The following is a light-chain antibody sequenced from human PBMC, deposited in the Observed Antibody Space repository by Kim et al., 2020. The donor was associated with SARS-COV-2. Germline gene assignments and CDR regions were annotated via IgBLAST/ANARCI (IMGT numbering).Light chain of an antibody. CDR2: QDS. J-gene: IGLJ3*02. Sequence: SYELTQPPSVSVSPGQTASITCSGDKLGDKYACWYQQKPGQSPVLVIYQDSKRPSGIPERFSGSMSGTTASLSISGLKSEDEADHFCSTWDQRLSSLWVFGGGTQLTVL. CDR1: KLGDKY. CDR3: STWDQRLSSLWV. V-gene: IGLV3-1*01.